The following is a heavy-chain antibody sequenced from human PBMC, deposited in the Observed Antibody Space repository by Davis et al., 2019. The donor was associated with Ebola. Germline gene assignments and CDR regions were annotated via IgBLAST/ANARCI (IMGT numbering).Heavy chain of an antibody. D-gene: IGHD4-17*01. CDR1: GGSISSGGYY. J-gene: IGHJ2*01. CDR3: AREVTTTVTTFSWYFDL. V-gene: IGHV4-31*03. CDR2: IYYSGST. Sequence: PSETLSLTCTVSGGSISSGGYYWSWIRQHPGKGLEWIGYIYYSGSTYYNPSLKSRVTISVDTSKNQFSLKLSSVTAADTAVYYCAREVTTTVTTFSWYFDLWGRGTLVTVSS.